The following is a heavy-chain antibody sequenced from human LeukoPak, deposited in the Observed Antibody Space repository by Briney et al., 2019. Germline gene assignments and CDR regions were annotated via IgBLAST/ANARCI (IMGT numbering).Heavy chain of an antibody. CDR1: GYTFTSYY. CDR3: ARSSVGSGYDFDY. D-gene: IGHD3-22*01. J-gene: IGHJ4*02. V-gene: IGHV1-46*01. Sequence: GASVKVSCKASGYTFTSYYIHWVRQAPGQGLEWMGIINPSGGSTSSARKFQGRVTVTGDTSTSTVYMELSSLRSEDTAVYYCARSSVGSGYDFDYWGQGTLVTVSS. CDR2: INPSGGST.